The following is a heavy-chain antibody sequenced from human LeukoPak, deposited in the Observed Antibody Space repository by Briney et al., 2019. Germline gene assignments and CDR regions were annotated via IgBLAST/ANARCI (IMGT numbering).Heavy chain of an antibody. Sequence: GSLRLSCAASGFTFDDYAMHWVRQASGKGLEWVSHITWDGGSTHYADSVEGRFTISRDTSRKTLYLQMNSLRAEDTAVYYCVKDLMRDRWFGESWGQGTLVTVSS. CDR2: ITWDGGST. CDR3: VKDLMRDRWFGES. V-gene: IGHV3-43D*03. D-gene: IGHD3-10*01. J-gene: IGHJ5*02. CDR1: GFTFDDYA.